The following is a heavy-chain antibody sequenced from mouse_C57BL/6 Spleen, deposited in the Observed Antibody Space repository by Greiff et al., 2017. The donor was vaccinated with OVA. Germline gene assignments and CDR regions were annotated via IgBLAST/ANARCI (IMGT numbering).Heavy chain of an antibody. D-gene: IGHD1-1*02. V-gene: IGHV1-64*01. CDR1: GYTFTSYW. CDR3: ASPRVGEYYFDD. J-gene: IGHJ2*01. Sequence: QVQLQQPGAELVKPGASVKLSCKASGYTFTSYWMHWVKQRPGQGLEWIGMIHPNSGSTNYNEKFKSKATLTVDKSSSTAYMQLSSLTSEDSAVYYCASPRVGEYYFDDWGQGTTLTVSS. CDR2: IHPNSGST.